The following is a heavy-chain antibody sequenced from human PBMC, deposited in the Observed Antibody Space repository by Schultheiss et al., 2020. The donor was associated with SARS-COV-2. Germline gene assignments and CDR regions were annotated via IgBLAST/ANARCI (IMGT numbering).Heavy chain of an antibody. CDR3: TSWGRVFDY. CDR2: ISSGGSTI. CDR1: GFTFRNYW. V-gene: IGHV3-48*01. J-gene: IGHJ4*02. D-gene: IGHD3-16*01. Sequence: GGSLRLSCAASGFTFRNYWMNWVRQAPGKGLEWVSYISSGGSTIYYADSVKGRFTISRDNSKNTVYLQMNSLRGEDTAVYYCTSWGRVFDYWGQGTLVTVSS.